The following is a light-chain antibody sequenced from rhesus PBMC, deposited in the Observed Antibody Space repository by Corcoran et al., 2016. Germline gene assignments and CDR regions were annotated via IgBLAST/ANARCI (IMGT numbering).Light chain of an antibody. V-gene: IGLV2S7*01. CDR3: CSYTSSRTYV. Sequence: QSAPTQPPSVSGSPGQSVTISCTGTNSDIGTYNFVSWYQHHPGRAPKLMIHGVSNRPSVVSDRFSGSKSGNTASLTISGLQADDEADYYCCSYTSSRTYVFGSGTKLTVL. CDR1: NSDIGTYNF. CDR2: GVS. J-gene: IGLJ6*01.